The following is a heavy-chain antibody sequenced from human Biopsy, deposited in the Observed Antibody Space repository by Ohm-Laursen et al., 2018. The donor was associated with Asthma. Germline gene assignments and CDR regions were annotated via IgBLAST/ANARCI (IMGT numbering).Heavy chain of an antibody. D-gene: IGHD6-13*01. CDR2: IYYSGTT. CDR3: VRGSSSWHHGPFHYYYGLDV. CDR1: GGSINSSTW. V-gene: IGHV4-39*01. J-gene: IGHJ6*02. Sequence: PSQTLSLTCTVSGGSINSSTWWSWVRQPPGKGLEWIGSIYYSGTTYYNPSLESRVTVSADTSKNQFSLKPTSVTAADTAVYYCVRGSSSWHHGPFHYYYGLDVWGQGTTATVSS.